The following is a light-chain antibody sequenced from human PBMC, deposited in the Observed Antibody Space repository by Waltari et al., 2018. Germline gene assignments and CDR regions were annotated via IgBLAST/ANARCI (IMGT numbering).Light chain of an antibody. Sequence: QSVLTQPPSVSAAPGRKVTISCSGSTSNLGNNYVSWYQPVPGAAPKVFIYETEKRPSGIPDRFSGSKSGTSASLGITGLQTGDEAAYYCGTWDNNLSALVFGGGTKLTVL. CDR1: TSNLGNNY. CDR3: GTWDNNLSALV. V-gene: IGLV1-51*02. J-gene: IGLJ2*01. CDR2: ETE.